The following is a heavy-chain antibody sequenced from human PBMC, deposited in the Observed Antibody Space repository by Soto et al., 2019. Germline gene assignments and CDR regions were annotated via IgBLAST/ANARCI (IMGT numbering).Heavy chain of an antibody. CDR3: ARHLAYSSGYDY. J-gene: IGHJ4*02. D-gene: IGHD6-19*01. Sequence: PSETLSLTCSFSGDSVTSHYLTWIRQSPEKGLEWIGYMHYTGFSHYNPSLKSRLTISVDTSKNQFSLQLSSVTVADTAVYYCARHLAYSSGYDYWGQGTLVTVSS. CDR2: MHYTGFS. CDR1: GDSVTSHY. V-gene: IGHV4-59*08.